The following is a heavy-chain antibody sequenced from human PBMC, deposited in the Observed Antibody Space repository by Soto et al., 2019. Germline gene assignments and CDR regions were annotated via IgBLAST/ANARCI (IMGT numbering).Heavy chain of an antibody. J-gene: IGHJ5*02. CDR2: ISAYNGNT. Sequence: ASVKVSCKASGYTXTSYGISWVRQAPGQGLEWMGWISAYNGNTNYAQKLQGRVTMTTDTSTSTAYMELRSLRSDDTAVYYCARVYDYGDYVGQYNWFDPWGQGTLVTLSS. V-gene: IGHV1-18*01. CDR3: ARVYDYGDYVGQYNWFDP. CDR1: GYTXTSYG. D-gene: IGHD4-17*01.